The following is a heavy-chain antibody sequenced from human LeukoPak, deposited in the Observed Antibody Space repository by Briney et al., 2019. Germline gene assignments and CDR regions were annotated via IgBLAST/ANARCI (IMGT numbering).Heavy chain of an antibody. V-gene: IGHV3-21*01. CDR2: INPTSTYI. CDR3: VRLRRNSDRSHYYYYYNS. CDR1: GFTFSDFS. J-gene: IGHJ4*02. D-gene: IGHD3-22*01. Sequence: PGGSLRLSCAASGFTFSDFSIHWFRQAPGKGLEWVSSINPTSTYIYYADAMRGRFTISRDNDKSSLYLQMNSLRAEETAVYYCVRLRRNSDRSHYYYYYNSWGQGTLVTVSS.